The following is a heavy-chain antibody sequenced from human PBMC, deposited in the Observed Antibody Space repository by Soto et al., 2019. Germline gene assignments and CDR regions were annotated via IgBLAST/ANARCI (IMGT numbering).Heavy chain of an antibody. D-gene: IGHD3-3*01. J-gene: IGHJ4*02. Sequence: GSLRLSCAASGFTFSSYSMNWVRQAPGKGLEWVSYISSSSSTIYYADSVKGRFTISRDNAKNSLYLQMNSLRAEDTAVYYCARDRESLTIFEVAPASGGQGTLVTVSS. CDR2: ISSSSSTI. CDR1: GFTFSSYS. V-gene: IGHV3-48*01. CDR3: ARDRESLTIFEVAPAS.